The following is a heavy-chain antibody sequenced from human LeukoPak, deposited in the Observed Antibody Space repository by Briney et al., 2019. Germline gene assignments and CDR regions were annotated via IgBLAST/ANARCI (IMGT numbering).Heavy chain of an antibody. CDR1: GGSISSGGYS. CDR3: ARGFPPDTAMDDPFDY. D-gene: IGHD5-18*01. J-gene: IGHJ4*02. V-gene: IGHV4-30-2*01. CDR2: IYHSGST. Sequence: SQTLSLTCAVSGGSISSGGYSWSWIRQPPGKGLEWIGYIYHSGSTYYDPSLKSRVTISVDRSKNQFSLKLSSVTAADTAVYYCARGFPPDTAMDDPFDYWGQGTLVTVSS.